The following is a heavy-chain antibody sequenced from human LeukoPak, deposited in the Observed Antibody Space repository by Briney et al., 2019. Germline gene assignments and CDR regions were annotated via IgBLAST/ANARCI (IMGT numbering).Heavy chain of an antibody. Sequence: EGSLRLSCAASGFTFSSYGMHWVRQAPGKGLEWVAVISYDGSNKYYADSVKGRFTISRDNTKNTLYLQMNSLRAEDTAVYYCAKDPHYYGSGSYSPGYWGQGTLVTVSS. V-gene: IGHV3-30*18. CDR2: ISYDGSNK. J-gene: IGHJ4*02. CDR1: GFTFSSYG. D-gene: IGHD3-10*01. CDR3: AKDPHYYGSGSYSPGY.